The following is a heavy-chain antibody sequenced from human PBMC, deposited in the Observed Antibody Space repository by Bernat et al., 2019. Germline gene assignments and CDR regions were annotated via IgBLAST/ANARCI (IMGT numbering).Heavy chain of an antibody. V-gene: IGHV3-30*18. CDR1: GFTFSSFG. CDR2: LSYDGSNK. Sequence: QVQLVESGGGVVQPGRSLRLSCAASGFTFSSFGMHWVRQAPGKGLEWVAVLSYDGSNKYYTDSVKCRFTISSDNSKNTLYLQMNSLRAVDTAVYYCAKDIWASGKLTIDYWGQGTLVTVSP. J-gene: IGHJ4*02. CDR3: AKDIWASGKLTIDY. D-gene: IGHD3-10*01.